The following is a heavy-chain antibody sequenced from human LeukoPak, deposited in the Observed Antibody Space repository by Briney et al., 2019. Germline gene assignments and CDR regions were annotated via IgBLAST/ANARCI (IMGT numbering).Heavy chain of an antibody. CDR1: GFTFSSYA. CDR2: ISGSGGST. Sequence: GGSLRLSCAASGFTFSSYAMSWVRQAPGKGLEWVSAISGSGGSTYYADSVKGRFTISGDNSKNTLYLQMNSLRAEDTAVYYCAKGLIEGYYDSSGYYDYWGQGTLVTVSS. CDR3: AKGLIEGYYDSSGYYDY. D-gene: IGHD3-22*01. V-gene: IGHV3-23*01. J-gene: IGHJ4*02.